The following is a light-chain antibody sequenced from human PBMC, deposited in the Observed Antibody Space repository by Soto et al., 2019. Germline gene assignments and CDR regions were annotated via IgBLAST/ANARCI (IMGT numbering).Light chain of an antibody. J-gene: IGKJ2*01. CDR1: QSISTY. Sequence: DVQMTQSPSSLSASVGDRVTITCRASQSISTYLNWCQQKPGKVPKVLIYVASTLRSGVPSRFSGSRSGTDFTLTISSLQPEDFATYYCQQTYSTPYTFGQGTKLELK. CDR3: QQTYSTPYT. CDR2: VAS. V-gene: IGKV1-39*01.